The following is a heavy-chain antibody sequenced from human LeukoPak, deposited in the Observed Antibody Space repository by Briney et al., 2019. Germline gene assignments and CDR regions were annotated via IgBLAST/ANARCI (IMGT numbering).Heavy chain of an antibody. CDR1: GYSISSGYY. CDR3: ARLPYHCSSSSCNPTGPDY. D-gene: IGHD2-2*01. Sequence: NSSETLSLTCAVPGYSISSGYYWGWIRQPSGKGLEWIGNIYHSGSTYYNPSLKSRVTISVDTSKNQFSLKLSSVIAADTAVYYCARLPYHCSSSSCNPTGPDYWGQGTLVTVSS. V-gene: IGHV4-38-2*01. J-gene: IGHJ4*02. CDR2: IYHSGST.